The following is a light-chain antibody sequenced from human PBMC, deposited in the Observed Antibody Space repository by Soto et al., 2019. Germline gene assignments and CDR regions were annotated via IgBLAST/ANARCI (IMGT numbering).Light chain of an antibody. CDR3: QHTFNSPPWT. V-gene: IGKV1-39*01. J-gene: IGKJ1*01. CDR2: GAS. Sequence: IRVTQSPSSLSASVGDTVTITCRASQNIDMYLNWYQQKPGKAPRVLISGASNLQSGVPSRFSGSGSGTDFTLTISSLQSEDFASYFCQHTFNSPPWTFGQGTKVDIK. CDR1: QNIDMY.